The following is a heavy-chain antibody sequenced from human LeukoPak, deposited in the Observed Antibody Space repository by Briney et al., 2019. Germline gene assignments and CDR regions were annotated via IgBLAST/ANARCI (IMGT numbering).Heavy chain of an antibody. Sequence: GGSLRLSCTASGFTFSAYWMHWVRQAPGKGLAWVSRINSDGSSTTYADSVKGRFTISRDNAKNTLYLQMNSLRVEDTAVYYYGRGNYDGMDVWGQGTTVTVSS. CDR2: INSDGSST. D-gene: IGHD3-10*01. V-gene: IGHV3-74*01. CDR1: GFTFSAYW. J-gene: IGHJ6*02. CDR3: GRGNYDGMDV.